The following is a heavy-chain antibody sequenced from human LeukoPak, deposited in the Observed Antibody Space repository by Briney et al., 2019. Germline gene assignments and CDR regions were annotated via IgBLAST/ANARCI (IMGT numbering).Heavy chain of an antibody. D-gene: IGHD3-10*01. CDR3: ARDLQVPRVIGELPNWFDP. CDR1: GFSFSVFW. V-gene: IGHV3-74*01. J-gene: IGHJ5*02. CDR2: IKTDGSIT. Sequence: GGSLRLSCAASGFSFSVFWMHWVRQAPGKGLVWVSRIKTDGSITNYADSVKGRFTISRDNAKNSLYLQMNSLRAEDTAVYYCARDLQVPRVIGELPNWFDPWGQGTLVTVSS.